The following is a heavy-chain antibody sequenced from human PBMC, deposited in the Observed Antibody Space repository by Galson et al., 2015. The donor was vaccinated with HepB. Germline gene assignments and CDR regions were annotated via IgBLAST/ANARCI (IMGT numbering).Heavy chain of an antibody. CDR2: IKSKTDGGTT. CDR1: GFTFSNAW. D-gene: IGHD6-19*01. Sequence: SLRLSCAASGFTFSNAWMSWVRQAPGKGLEWVGRIKSKTDGGTTDYAAPVKGRFTISRDDSKNTLYLQMNSLKTEDTAVYYCTTVIAVAGKEYYYYGMDVWGQGTTVTVSS. V-gene: IGHV3-15*01. J-gene: IGHJ6*02. CDR3: TTVIAVAGKEYYYYGMDV.